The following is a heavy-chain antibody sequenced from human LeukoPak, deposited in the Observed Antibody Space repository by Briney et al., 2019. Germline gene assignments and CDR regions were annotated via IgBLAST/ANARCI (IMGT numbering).Heavy chain of an antibody. J-gene: IGHJ5*02. CDR2: IYTSGST. CDR1: GGSISSGSYY. Sequence: SQTLSLTCTVSGGSISSGSYYWSWIRQPAGKGLEWIGRIYTSGSTNYNPSLKSRVTISVDTSKNQFSLKLSSMTAADTAVYYCAGSPLSGYSSGWSQQSGWFDPWGQGTLVTVSS. D-gene: IGHD6-19*01. CDR3: AGSPLSGYSSGWSQQSGWFDP. V-gene: IGHV4-61*02.